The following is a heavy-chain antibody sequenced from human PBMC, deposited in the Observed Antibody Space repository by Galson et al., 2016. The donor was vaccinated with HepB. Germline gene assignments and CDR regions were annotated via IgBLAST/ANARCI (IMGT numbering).Heavy chain of an antibody. J-gene: IGHJ4*02. V-gene: IGHV1-46*01. CDR3: ARVPGTYLDN. CDR1: GYSFTRYF. Sequence: SVKVSCKASGYSFTRYFMHWVRQAPGQEFEWMGIINPSGGSTDYAEKFQGRVTMTRDTSTSTVYMELSSLRSEDTAVYYCARVPGTYLDNWGQGTLVTVSS. D-gene: IGHD1-14*01. CDR2: INPSGGST.